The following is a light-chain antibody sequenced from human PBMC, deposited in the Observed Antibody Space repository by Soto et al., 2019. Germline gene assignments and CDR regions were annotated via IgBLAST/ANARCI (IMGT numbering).Light chain of an antibody. Sequence: QSAMTQPPSVSGSTGKSVAISCTGTSRDVGSYNRVSWYQQPPGAAPNLMIYEVSNRPSGVPDRFSGAKSGNTSSLTISGIQAEDEADYYCNSYTGSSTYVFGTGTKVTVL. CDR1: SRDVGSYNR. J-gene: IGLJ1*01. V-gene: IGLV2-18*02. CDR2: EVS. CDR3: NSYTGSSTYV.